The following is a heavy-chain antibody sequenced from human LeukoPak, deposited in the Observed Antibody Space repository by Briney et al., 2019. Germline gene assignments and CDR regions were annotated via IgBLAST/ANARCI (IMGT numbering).Heavy chain of an antibody. V-gene: IGHV4-59*01. CDR3: ARGGVVGTMLRGINWFDP. CDR2: IYYSGST. J-gene: IGHJ5*02. Sequence: SETLSLTCTVSGLPISNYYWNWIRQPPGKGLEWIGYIYYSGSTAYNPSLKSRVTISVDTSKRQFSLELSSVTAADTAVYYCARGGVVGTMLRGINWFDPWGPGTLVAVSS. D-gene: IGHD3-10*01. CDR1: GLPISNYY.